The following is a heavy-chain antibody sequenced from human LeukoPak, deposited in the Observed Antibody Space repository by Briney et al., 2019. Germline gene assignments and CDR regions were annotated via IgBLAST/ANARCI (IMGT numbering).Heavy chain of an antibody. D-gene: IGHD3-22*01. CDR1: GDSISIYY. J-gene: IGHJ3*02. CDR3: ARGSYYYDSRGNRDAFDI. V-gene: IGHV4-4*07. Sequence: PSETLSLTCTVSGDSISIYYWSWIRQPAGKGLEWIGRIYTSGSTNYNPSIKTRVSMSVDTSKNQFSLKLNSVTAADTAVYYCARGSYYYDSRGNRDAFDIWGQGTMVTVSS. CDR2: IYTSGST.